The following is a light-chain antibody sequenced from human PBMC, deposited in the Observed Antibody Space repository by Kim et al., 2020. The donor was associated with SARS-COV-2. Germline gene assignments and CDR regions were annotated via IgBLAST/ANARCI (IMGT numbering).Light chain of an antibody. J-gene: IGLJ1*01. Sequence: QSALTQPASVSGSPGQSITISCTGTSSDVGAYNYVSWYQHHPGKAPKLMIFDVNNRPSGLPNRFSGSKSGNTASLTISGLQAEDEADYYCSSYASTRSYVFGTGTRSPS. CDR2: DVN. V-gene: IGLV2-14*03. CDR1: SSDVGAYNY. CDR3: SSYASTRSYV.